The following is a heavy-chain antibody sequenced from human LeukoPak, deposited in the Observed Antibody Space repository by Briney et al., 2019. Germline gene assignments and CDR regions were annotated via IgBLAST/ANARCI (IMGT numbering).Heavy chain of an antibody. V-gene: IGHV5-10-1*01. CDR2: IDPTDSYT. CDR1: GYSFTSYW. D-gene: IGHD6-19*01. Sequence: GESLKISCQGSGYSFTSYWISWVRQMPGKGLEWLGRIDPTDSYTYYSPSFQGHVTISADKSIYTAYLQWSSLKASDTAMYCCARQKGTAVAGPDGFDPWGQGTLVTVSS. CDR3: ARQKGTAVAGPDGFDP. J-gene: IGHJ5*02.